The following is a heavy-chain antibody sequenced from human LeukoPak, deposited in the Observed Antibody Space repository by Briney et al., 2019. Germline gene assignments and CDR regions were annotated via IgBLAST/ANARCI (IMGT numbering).Heavy chain of an antibody. CDR2: ISSSGSTI. CDR3: AKHEALTGYGY. Sequence: PGGSLRLSCAASGFTFSDHYMSWIRQAPGKGLEWVSYISSSGSTIYYADSVKGRFTISRDNSKNSLYLQMNSLGAEDTALYYCAKHEALTGYGYWGQGTLVTVSS. V-gene: IGHV3-11*01. J-gene: IGHJ4*02. CDR1: GFTFSDHY. D-gene: IGHD3-9*01.